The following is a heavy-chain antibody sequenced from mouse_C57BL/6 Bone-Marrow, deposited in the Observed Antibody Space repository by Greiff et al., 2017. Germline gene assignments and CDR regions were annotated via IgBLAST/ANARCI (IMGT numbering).Heavy chain of an antibody. J-gene: IGHJ3*01. Sequence: EVQLQESGGDLVKPGGSLKLSCAASGFTFSSYGMSWVRPTPDKRLEWVATISSGGSYTYYPDSVKGRFTISRDNAKNTLYLQMSSLKSEDTAMYYCALSAWFAYWGQGTLVTVSA. V-gene: IGHV5-6*01. CDR2: ISSGGSYT. CDR1: GFTFSSYG. CDR3: ALSAWFAY.